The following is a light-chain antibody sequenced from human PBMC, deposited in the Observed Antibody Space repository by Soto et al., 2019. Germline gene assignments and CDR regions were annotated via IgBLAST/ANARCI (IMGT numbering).Light chain of an antibody. Sequence: EIVLTQSPGTLSLSPGERATLSCRASQSVSSSYLAWYQQKPGQAPRLLIYGASSRATGIPDRFSGSGAGTDFTLTISKLEHEDVAVYYCQQYGSAPGTFGQGTKVEI. CDR3: QQYGSAPGT. V-gene: IGKV3-20*01. CDR2: GAS. CDR1: QSVSSSY. J-gene: IGKJ1*01.